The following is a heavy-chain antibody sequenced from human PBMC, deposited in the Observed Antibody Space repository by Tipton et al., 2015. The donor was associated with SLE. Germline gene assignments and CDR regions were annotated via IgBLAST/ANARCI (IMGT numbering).Heavy chain of an antibody. J-gene: IGHJ4*02. CDR3: AKDRLAWDPLGLIFDC. Sequence: SLRLSCAASGFTFRSYALNWVRQAPGKGLEWVSIIYTGGNTYYSDSVKGRFTISRDNSKNTLYLQMNSLRAEDTAVYYCAKDRLAWDPLGLIFDCWSQGTLVTVSS. CDR1: GFTFRSYA. V-gene: IGHV3-23*03. D-gene: IGHD1-26*01. CDR2: IIYTGGNT.